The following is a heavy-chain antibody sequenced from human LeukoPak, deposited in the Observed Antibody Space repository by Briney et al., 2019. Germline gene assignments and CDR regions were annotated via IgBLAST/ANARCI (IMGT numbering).Heavy chain of an antibody. CDR1: GFAFSSYV. V-gene: IGHV3-23*01. Sequence: PGGSLRLSCAASGFAFSSYVINWVRQAPGKGLEWVSAIGGTGRTYYADPVKGRFTISRDNSKNTVFLQMNSPRAEDTAIFYCAKDMTTRGGFDIWGQGTMVTVSS. CDR3: AKDMTTRGGFDI. J-gene: IGHJ3*02. D-gene: IGHD1-1*01. CDR2: IGGTGRT.